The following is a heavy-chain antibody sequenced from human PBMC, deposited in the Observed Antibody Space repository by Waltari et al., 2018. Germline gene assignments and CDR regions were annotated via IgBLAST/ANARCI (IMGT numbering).Heavy chain of an antibody. V-gene: IGHV3-7*01. D-gene: IGHD1-1*01. CDR3: VGWNDPINS. CDR2: IGPDGSDK. CDR1: GFTISGFW. J-gene: IGHJ4*02. Sequence: EAQLVQSGGGLVQPGGSLTLPCAASGFTISGFWMTWIRQAPGQGLQWVAHIGPDGSDKYYVDSVKGRFTISRDNAENSLLLQMSSLRVEDTALYYCVGWNDPINSWGQGTLVAVSS.